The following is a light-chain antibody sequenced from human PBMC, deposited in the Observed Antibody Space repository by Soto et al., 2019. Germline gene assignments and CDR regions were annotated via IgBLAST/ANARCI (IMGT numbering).Light chain of an antibody. CDR1: QSISSW. CDR2: DAS. CDR3: QQYNSYSALT. J-gene: IGKJ4*01. Sequence: DIPMTQSPSTLSASVGDRVTITCRASQSISSWLAGYQQKPGKAPKLLIYDASSLESGVPSRFSGSGSGTEITLTISSLQPDDFATYYCQQYNSYSALTFGGGTKVEIK. V-gene: IGKV1-5*01.